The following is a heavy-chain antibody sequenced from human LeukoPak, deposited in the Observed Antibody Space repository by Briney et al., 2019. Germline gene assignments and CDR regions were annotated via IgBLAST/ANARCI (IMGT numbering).Heavy chain of an antibody. Sequence: SETLSLTCLVSNYSINTGFYWGWIRQSPGKGLEWIGSTYSNPSLTSRVTLSIDASKNEFYLKLTSVTAADTAVYYCLRDKAGSFYGTPAYHYNYNGLDVWGQGTAVTVSS. J-gene: IGHJ6*02. D-gene: IGHD2/OR15-2a*01. CDR1: NYSINTGFY. CDR2: T. V-gene: IGHV4-28*03. CDR3: LRDKAGSFYGTPAYHYNYNGLDV.